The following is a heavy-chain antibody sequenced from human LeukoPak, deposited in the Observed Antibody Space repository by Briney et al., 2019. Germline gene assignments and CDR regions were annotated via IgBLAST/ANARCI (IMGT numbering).Heavy chain of an antibody. CDR3: ARPYYYDSRIDP. V-gene: IGHV4-30-4*01. D-gene: IGHD3-22*01. Sequence: SQTLSLTCTVSGGSISSDEYSWGCIRQPPGKGLEWIAYMYYSGSTYYNPSLKSRVTMSADTSNNQHSLKLSSVTAADTVVYYCARPYYYDSRIDPWGQGILVTVSS. J-gene: IGHJ5*02. CDR1: GGSISSDEYS. CDR2: MYYSGST.